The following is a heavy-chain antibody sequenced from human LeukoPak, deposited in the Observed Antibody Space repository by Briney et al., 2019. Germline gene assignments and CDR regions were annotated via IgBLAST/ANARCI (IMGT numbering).Heavy chain of an antibody. Sequence: TSETLSLTCTVSGGSVSSGAYYWSWIRQHPGRGLEWIGCIDYSGSAYYNPSLKSRVTISVDTSKNQFSLKLRPVTAADTAVFYCSRTTYYSDTRGYHYSMDVWGQGTTVTVSS. J-gene: IGHJ6*02. D-gene: IGHD3-22*01. CDR3: SRTTYYSDTRGYHYSMDV. CDR2: IDYSGSA. V-gene: IGHV4-31*03. CDR1: GGSVSSGAYY.